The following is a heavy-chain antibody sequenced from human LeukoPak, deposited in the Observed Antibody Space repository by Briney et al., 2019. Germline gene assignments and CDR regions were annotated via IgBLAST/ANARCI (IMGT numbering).Heavy chain of an antibody. CDR3: ARESRDGYTYNWFDP. J-gene: IGHJ5*02. D-gene: IGHD5-24*01. Sequence: PSETLSLTCTVSGGSISSYYWSWIRQPPGKGLEWIGYIYYSGSTNYNPSLKSRVTISVDTSKNQFSLKLSSVTAADTAVYYCARESRDGYTYNWFDPWGQGTLVTVSS. CDR1: GGSISSYY. CDR2: IYYSGST. V-gene: IGHV4-59*12.